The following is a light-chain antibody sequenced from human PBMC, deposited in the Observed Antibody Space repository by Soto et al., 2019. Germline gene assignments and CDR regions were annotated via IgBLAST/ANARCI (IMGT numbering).Light chain of an antibody. CDR1: NIGSRS. Sequence: SYELTQPPSVSVAPGETARLTCAGNNIGSRSVHWHQQKPGQAPILVIYYDADRPSGIPERFSGSNSGNTATLTISRVEAGKEADYYCQVWDDNSDHPGVFGGGTKLTVL. J-gene: IGLJ2*01. CDR2: YDA. V-gene: IGLV3-21*04. CDR3: QVWDDNSDHPGV.